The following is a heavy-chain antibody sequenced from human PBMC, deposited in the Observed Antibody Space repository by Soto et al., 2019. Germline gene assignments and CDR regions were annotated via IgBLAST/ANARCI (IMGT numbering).Heavy chain of an antibody. J-gene: IGHJ5*02. CDR1: GCSISSGDYY. CDR2: IYYSGST. CDR3: AREAVDIVATGSWFDP. D-gene: IGHD5-12*01. V-gene: IGHV4-30-4*01. Sequence: SETLSLTCTVSGCSISSGDYYWSWIRQPPGKGLEWIGYIYYSGSTYYNPSLKSRVTISVDTSKNQFSLKLSSVTAAGTAVYYCAREAVDIVATGSWFDPWGQGTLVTVSS.